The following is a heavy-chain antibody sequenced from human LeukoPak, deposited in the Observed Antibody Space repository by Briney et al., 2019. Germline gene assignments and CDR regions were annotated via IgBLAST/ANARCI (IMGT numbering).Heavy chain of an antibody. D-gene: IGHD6-19*01. Sequence: GGSLRLSCAASGFTFSSYDMHWVRQAPGKGLEWVSFIRYDGSNKYYADSVKGRFTISRDSSKNSLYLQMNSLRADDAAVYYCAKGGHSSGWPSWIDPWGQGTLVTVSS. V-gene: IGHV3-30*02. CDR2: IRYDGSNK. J-gene: IGHJ5*02. CDR3: AKGGHSSGWPSWIDP. CDR1: GFTFSSYD.